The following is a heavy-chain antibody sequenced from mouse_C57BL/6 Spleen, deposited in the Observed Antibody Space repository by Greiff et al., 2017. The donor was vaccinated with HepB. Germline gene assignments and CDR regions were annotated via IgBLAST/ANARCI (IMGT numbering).Heavy chain of an antibody. CDR2: IYPGSGNT. CDR1: GYTFTDYY. Sequence: QVQLQQSGAELVRPGASVKLSCKASGYTFTDYYINWVKQRPGQGLEWIARIYPGSGNTYYNEKFKGKATLTAEKSSSTAYMQLSSLTSEDSAVYFCSRGDYSYNCAMDYWGQGTSVTVSS. CDR3: SRGDYSYNCAMDY. J-gene: IGHJ4*01. V-gene: IGHV1-76*01. D-gene: IGHD1-1*01.